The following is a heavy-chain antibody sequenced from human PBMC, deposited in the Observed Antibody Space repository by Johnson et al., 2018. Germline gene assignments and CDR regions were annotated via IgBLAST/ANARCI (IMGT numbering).Heavy chain of an antibody. CDR3: AIRPQGDYSSSWPGLGGFDI. CDR2: IQEDGREK. CDR1: GFTFSTYW. J-gene: IGHJ3*02. V-gene: IGHV3-7*01. D-gene: IGHD6-13*01. Sequence: VQLVQSGGGLVQPGGSLRLSCEASGFTFSTYWMNWVRQAPGKGLEWVATIQEDGREKYYMDSVKGRFTISRDNSKNSVYFQLNSLRVEDTAAYFCAIRPQGDYSSSWPGLGGFDIGGQGTTGTVS.